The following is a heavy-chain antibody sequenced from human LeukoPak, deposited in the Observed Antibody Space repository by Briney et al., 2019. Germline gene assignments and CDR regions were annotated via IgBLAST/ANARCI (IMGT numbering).Heavy chain of an antibody. V-gene: IGHV4-59*01. CDR1: GGSISSYY. J-gene: IGHJ4*02. D-gene: IGHD3-22*01. CDR2: IHYSGST. CDR3: AGDYYDGSGYYGFDY. Sequence: SETLSLTCTVSGGSISSYYWSWIRQPPGKGLEWIGYIHYSGSTNYNRSLKSRVTISVDTSKNQFSLKLTSVTAADTAVYYCAGDYYDGSGYYGFDYWGQGTLVTVSS.